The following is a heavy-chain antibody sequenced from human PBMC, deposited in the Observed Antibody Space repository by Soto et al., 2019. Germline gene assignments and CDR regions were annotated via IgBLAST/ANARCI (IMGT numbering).Heavy chain of an antibody. J-gene: IGHJ4*02. V-gene: IGHV1-58*01. CDR2: IVVGSGNT. CDR1: GFTFTSSA. CDR3: AAMYYYDSSGYYYFDY. Sequence: ASVKVSCKASGFTFTSSAVQWVRQARGQRLEWIGWIVVGSGNTNYAQKFQERVTITRDMSTSTAYMELSSLRSEDTAVYYCAAMYYYDSSGYYYFDYWGQGILVTVSS. D-gene: IGHD3-22*01.